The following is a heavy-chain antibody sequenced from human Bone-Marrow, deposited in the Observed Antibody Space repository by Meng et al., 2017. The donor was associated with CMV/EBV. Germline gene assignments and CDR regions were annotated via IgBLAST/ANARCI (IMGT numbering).Heavy chain of an antibody. CDR3: ARDMGSSGYYGNNWFDP. V-gene: IGHV4-30-4*08. CDR1: GGSISSGDYY. J-gene: IGHJ5*02. CDR2: IYYSGST. D-gene: IGHD3-22*01. Sequence: QLQGLGPGLVKPSQTLSLTCTVSGGSISSGDYYWSWIRQPPGKGLEWIGYIYYSGSTYYNPSLKSRVTISVDTSKNQFSLKLSSVTAADTAVYYCARDMGSSGYYGNNWFDPWGQGTLVTVSS.